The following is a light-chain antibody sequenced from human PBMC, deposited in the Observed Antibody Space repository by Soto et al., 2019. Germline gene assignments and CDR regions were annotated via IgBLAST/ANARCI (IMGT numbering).Light chain of an antibody. CDR1: QSVSSSY. CDR2: GAS. J-gene: IGKJ1*01. V-gene: IGKV3-20*01. Sequence: EIVLTQSPGTLSLSPGERATLSCRARQSVSSSYLAWYQQKPGQAPRLLIYGASSRATGIPDRFSGSGSGTDFTLTISRLEPEDFAVYYCQQYGSEPVTFGQGTKVEIK. CDR3: QQYGSEPVT.